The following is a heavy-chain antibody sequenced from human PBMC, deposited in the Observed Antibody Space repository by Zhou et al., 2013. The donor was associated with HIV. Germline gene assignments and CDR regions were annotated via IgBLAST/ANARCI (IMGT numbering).Heavy chain of an antibody. Sequence: QVQLVQSGPEVQKPGSSVKVSCTASGGTFGTQLIIWVRQAPGQGLEWMGGIIPIFGTANYAQKFQGRVTITTDESTSTAYMELSSLRSEDTAVYYCARGVQLWSPGDYWGQGTLVTVSS. CDR2: IIPIFGTA. CDR1: GGTFGTQL. J-gene: IGHJ4*02. D-gene: IGHD5-18*01. V-gene: IGHV1-69*05. CDR3: ARGVQLWSPGDY.